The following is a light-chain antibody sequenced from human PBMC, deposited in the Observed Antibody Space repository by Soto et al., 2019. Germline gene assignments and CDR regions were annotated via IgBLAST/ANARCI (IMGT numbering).Light chain of an antibody. CDR2: EVS. V-gene: IGLV2-8*01. CDR3: SSYAASNNLGV. Sequence: QSALTQPPSASGSPGQSVTISCIGTSSDVGGYNYVSWYQQHPGKAPKLMIYEVSKRPSGVPDRFSGSKSGNTASLTVSGLQVEDEADYYCSSYAASNNLGVFGGGTKLTV. J-gene: IGLJ2*01. CDR1: SSDVGGYNY.